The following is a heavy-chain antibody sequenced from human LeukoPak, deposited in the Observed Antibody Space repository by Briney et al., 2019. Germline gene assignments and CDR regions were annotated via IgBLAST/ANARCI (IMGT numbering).Heavy chain of an antibody. V-gene: IGHV3-7*05. CDR2: IKQDGSEK. D-gene: IGHD3-22*01. Sequence: GGSLRLSCAASGFIFNNYWMSWVRQAPGKGLEWVANIKQDGSEKYSVDSVKGRFTISRDNAEDSIYLQMNSLRAEDTAVYYCARERRHYYDNSSFTDYWGQGTLVTVSS. CDR1: GFIFNNYW. CDR3: ARERRHYYDNSSFTDY. J-gene: IGHJ4*02.